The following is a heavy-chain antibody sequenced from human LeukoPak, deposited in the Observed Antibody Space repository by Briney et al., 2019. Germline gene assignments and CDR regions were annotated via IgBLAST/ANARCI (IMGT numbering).Heavy chain of an antibody. CDR2: INHSGST. V-gene: IGHV4-34*01. D-gene: IGHD3-16*02. Sequence: SETLSLTCAVYGGSFSGYYWSWIRQPPGKGLEWIGEINHSGSTNYNPSLKSRVTISVDTSKNQFSLKLSSVTAADTAVYYCARTSYDYVWGSYRPLYYFDYWGQGTLVTVSS. CDR1: GGSFSGYY. J-gene: IGHJ4*02. CDR3: ARTSYDYVWGSYRPLYYFDY.